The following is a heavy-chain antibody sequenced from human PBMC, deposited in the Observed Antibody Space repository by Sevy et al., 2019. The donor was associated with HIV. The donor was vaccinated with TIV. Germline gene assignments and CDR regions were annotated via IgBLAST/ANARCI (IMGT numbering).Heavy chain of an antibody. CDR3: AREVRDFWSGYYRFDP. CDR2: INPNSGGT. CDR1: GYTFTGYY. Sequence: ASVKVSCKASGYTFTGYYMHWVRQAPGQGLEWMGWINPNSGGTNYAQKFQGWVTMTRDTSISTAYMELSRLRSDDTAVYYCAREVRDFWSGYYRFDPWAQGTLVTVSS. D-gene: IGHD3-3*01. J-gene: IGHJ5*02. V-gene: IGHV1-2*04.